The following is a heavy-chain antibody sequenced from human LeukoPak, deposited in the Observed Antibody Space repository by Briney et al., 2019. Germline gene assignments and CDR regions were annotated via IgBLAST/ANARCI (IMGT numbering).Heavy chain of an antibody. CDR3: ARVGRIAAAGGHFDY. CDR1: GFTFSSYW. CDR2: IKSDGGST. V-gene: IGHV3-74*01. J-gene: IGHJ4*02. D-gene: IGHD6-13*01. Sequence: GGSLRLSCAASGFTFSSYWMHWVRQAPGKGLVWVSRIKSDGGSTSYADSVMGRFTISRDNAKNTLYLQMNSLRAEDTAVYYCARVGRIAAAGGHFDYWGQGTLVTVSS.